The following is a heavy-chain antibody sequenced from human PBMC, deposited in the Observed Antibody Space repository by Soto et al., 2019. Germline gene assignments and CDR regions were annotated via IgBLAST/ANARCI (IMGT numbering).Heavy chain of an antibody. CDR2: INAGNGNT. V-gene: IGHV1-3*01. CDR3: ARGLNGYLHYFDY. CDR1: GYTFTSYA. J-gene: IGHJ4*02. Sequence: QVQLVQSGAEVKKPGASVKVSCKASGYTFTSYAMHWVRQAPGQRLEWMGWINAGNGNTKYSPKFQGRVTITRDTSASTAYMELSSLRSEDTAVYYCARGLNGYLHYFDYWGQGNPVTVSS. D-gene: IGHD5-18*01.